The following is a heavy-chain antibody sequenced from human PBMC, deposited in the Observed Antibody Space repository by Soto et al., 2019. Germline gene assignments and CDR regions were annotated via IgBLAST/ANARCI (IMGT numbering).Heavy chain of an antibody. J-gene: IGHJ6*02. V-gene: IGHV4-30-2*01. CDR3: ARVSFGGAAGTRGMDV. D-gene: IGHD3-16*01. CDR1: GGSISSGGYS. Sequence: QLQLQESGSGLVKPSQTLSLTCAVSGGSISSGGYSWSWIRQPPGKGLEWIGYIYHSGSTYYNPSLRSRATIAVDRAKNQFSLKLSSVTAADTAVYYCARVSFGGAAGTRGMDVWGQGTTVTVSS. CDR2: IYHSGST.